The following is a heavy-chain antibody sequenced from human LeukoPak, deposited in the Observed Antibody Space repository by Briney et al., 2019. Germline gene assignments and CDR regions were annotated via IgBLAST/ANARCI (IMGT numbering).Heavy chain of an antibody. CDR1: GFTFSSYW. Sequence: GGSLRLSCAASGFTFSSYWMSWVRQAPGKGLEWVANIKQDGSEKYYVDSVEGRFTISRDNAKNSLYLQMNSLRAEDTAVYYCARAPDEPYYYYYGMDVWGQGTTVTVSS. J-gene: IGHJ6*02. CDR3: ARAPDEPYYYYYGMDV. V-gene: IGHV3-7*01. CDR2: IKQDGSEK. D-gene: IGHD1-14*01.